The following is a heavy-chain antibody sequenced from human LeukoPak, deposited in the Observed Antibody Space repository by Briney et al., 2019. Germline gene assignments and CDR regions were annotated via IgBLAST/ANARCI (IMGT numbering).Heavy chain of an antibody. Sequence: GGSLRLSCAASGFTFSSYWMHWVRQTPGMGLVWVSRISGAGSSISYADSVKGRVTISRDNAKNTLYLQMNNLRAEDTAVYYCARGGDYKNDYWGQGTLVTVSS. CDR2: ISGAGSSI. CDR1: GFTFSSYW. J-gene: IGHJ4*02. D-gene: IGHD4-17*01. CDR3: ARGGDYKNDY. V-gene: IGHV3-74*01.